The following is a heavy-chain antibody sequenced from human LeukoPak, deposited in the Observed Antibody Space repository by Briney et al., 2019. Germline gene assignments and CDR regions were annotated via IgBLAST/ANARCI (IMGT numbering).Heavy chain of an antibody. CDR2: ISAYNGNT. J-gene: IGHJ4*02. Sequence: ASVKVSCKASGGTFSSYAISWVRQAPGQGLEWIGWISAYNGNTNYAQKLQGRVTMTTDTSTSTAYMELRSLRSDDTAVYYCARDLQFTIFGSSPSDYWGQGTLVAVSS. V-gene: IGHV1-18*01. CDR3: ARDLQFTIFGSSPSDY. CDR1: GGTFSSYA. D-gene: IGHD3-3*01.